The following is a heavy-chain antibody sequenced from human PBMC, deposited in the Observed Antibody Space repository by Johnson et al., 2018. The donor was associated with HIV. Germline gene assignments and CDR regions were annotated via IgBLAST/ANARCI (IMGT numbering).Heavy chain of an antibody. D-gene: IGHD3-22*01. Sequence: QVQLVESGGGVVQPGGSLRLSCAAPGLTFSSYGMHWVRQAPGKGLEWVSVIFSVGDVYYADSVKGRFTISRDNAKNSLYLQMNSLRAEDTAVYYCTKGEWDSRGYYTRVGAFDIWGQGTKVTVSS. J-gene: IGHJ3*02. CDR1: GLTFSSYG. V-gene: IGHV3-NL1*01. CDR2: IFSVGDV. CDR3: TKGEWDSRGYYTRVGAFDI.